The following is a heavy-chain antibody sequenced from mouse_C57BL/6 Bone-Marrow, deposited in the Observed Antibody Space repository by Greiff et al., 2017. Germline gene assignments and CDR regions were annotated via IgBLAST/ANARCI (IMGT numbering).Heavy chain of an antibody. CDR3: ARSKNWDSWFAY. CDR1: GYAFTNYL. CDR2: INRGSGGT. J-gene: IGHJ3*01. D-gene: IGHD4-1*01. Sequence: QVQLQQSGADLVRPGTSVKVSCTASGYAFTNYLIAWVKQRPGQGLEWIGVINRGSGGTNYNESFKGKATLTADKSSSTAYLQLSSLTSEDSAVYFCARSKNWDSWFAYWGQGTLVTVSA. V-gene: IGHV1-54*01.